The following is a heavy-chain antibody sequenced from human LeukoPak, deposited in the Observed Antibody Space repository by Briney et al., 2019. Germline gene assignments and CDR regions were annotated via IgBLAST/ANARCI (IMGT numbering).Heavy chain of an antibody. D-gene: IGHD5-18*01. V-gene: IGHV4-34*01. CDR3: ARGSEGYSYGPFDY. CDR2: INHSGST. CDR1: GGSFSGYY. Sequence: SETLSLTCAVHGGSFSGYYWSWIRQPPGKGLEWIGEINHSGSTNYNPSLKSRVTISVDTSKNQFSLKLSSVTAADTAVYYCARGSEGYSYGPFDYWGQGTLVTVSS. J-gene: IGHJ4*02.